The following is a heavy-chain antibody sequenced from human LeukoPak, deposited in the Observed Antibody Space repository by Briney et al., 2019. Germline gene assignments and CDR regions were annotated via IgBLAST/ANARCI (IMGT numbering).Heavy chain of an antibody. V-gene: IGHV1-46*01. J-gene: IGHJ4*02. D-gene: IGHD6-13*01. CDR3: ARAPAGTLDF. CDR1: GFTVTNYH. Sequence: GASVKVSCKASGFTVTNYHMHWVRQAPGQGLEWVGLITGTGERPDYAQKFQGRVTVTCDTSTSTAYLELRSLKLEDTAVYCCARAPAGTLDFWGQGTLVTVSS. CDR2: ITGTGERP.